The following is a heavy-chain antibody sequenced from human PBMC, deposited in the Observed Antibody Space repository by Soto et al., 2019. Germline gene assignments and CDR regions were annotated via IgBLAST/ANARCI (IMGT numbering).Heavy chain of an antibody. CDR1: GFTFSDYY. V-gene: IGHV3-11*06. D-gene: IGHD2-15*01. Sequence: VQLVESGGGLVKPGGSLRLSCAASGFTFSDYYMSWIRQAPGKGLEWVSYISSSSSYTNYADSVKGRFTISRDNAKNSLYLQMNSLRAEDTAVYYCARVVRYCSGGSCYSGMDVWGQGTTVTVSS. CDR3: ARVVRYCSGGSCYSGMDV. CDR2: ISSSSSYT. J-gene: IGHJ6*02.